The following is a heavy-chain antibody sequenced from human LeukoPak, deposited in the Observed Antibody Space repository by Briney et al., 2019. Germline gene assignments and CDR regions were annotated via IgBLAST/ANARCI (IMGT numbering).Heavy chain of an antibody. CDR2: ISSSSSYI. V-gene: IGHV3-21*04. CDR3: ARDLGLGELWDY. D-gene: IGHD3-10*01. CDR1: GFTFSSYS. J-gene: IGHJ4*02. Sequence: GGSLRLSCAASGFTFSSYSMNWVRQAPGKGLEWVSSISSSSSYIYYADSVKGRFTISRDNAKNSLYLQMNSLRAEDTAVYYCARDLGLGELWDYWGQGTLVTVSS.